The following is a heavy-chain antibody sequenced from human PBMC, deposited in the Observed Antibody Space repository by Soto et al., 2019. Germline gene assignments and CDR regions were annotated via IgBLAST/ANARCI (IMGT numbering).Heavy chain of an antibody. V-gene: IGHV3-23*01. Sequence: GGSLRLSCAASGFTFSSYAMGWVRQAPGKGLEWVSAISGSGGSTYYADSVKGRFTISRDNSKNTLYLQMNSLRAEDTAVYYCAKLGGSSSWFKYNWFDPWGQGTLVTVSS. CDR3: AKLGGSSSWFKYNWFDP. CDR1: GFTFSSYA. J-gene: IGHJ5*02. CDR2: ISGSGGST. D-gene: IGHD6-13*01.